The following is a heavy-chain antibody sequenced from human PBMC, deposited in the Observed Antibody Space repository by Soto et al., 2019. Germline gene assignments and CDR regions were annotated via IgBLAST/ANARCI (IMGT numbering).Heavy chain of an antibody. CDR2: INAGNGNT. Sequence: ASVKVSCKASGYTLTSYGIHWVRQAPGQRLEWTGWINAGNGNTKYSEKFQGTVTITRDTSASTAYLELSSLRSEATAVYYCGRDPNDSSAYYHHYYYGMDVWGQGTTVTVYS. V-gene: IGHV1-3*01. CDR1: GYTLTSYG. J-gene: IGHJ6*02. CDR3: GRDPNDSSAYYHHYYYGMDV. D-gene: IGHD3-22*01.